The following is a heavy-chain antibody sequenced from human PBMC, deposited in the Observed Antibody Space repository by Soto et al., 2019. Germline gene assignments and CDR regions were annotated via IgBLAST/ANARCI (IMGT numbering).Heavy chain of an antibody. Sequence: LRLSCVASGFTFSSYALHWVRQAPGKGLEWVALISNDGMNTFYADSVKGRMTVSRDKAEKTMYLQMNSLTAEDTAVYYCAKGLRFMEHWGQGTVVTVSS. CDR3: AKGLRFMEH. CDR1: GFTFSSYA. V-gene: IGHV3-30-3*02. D-gene: IGHD1-1*01. CDR2: ISNDGMNT. J-gene: IGHJ1*01.